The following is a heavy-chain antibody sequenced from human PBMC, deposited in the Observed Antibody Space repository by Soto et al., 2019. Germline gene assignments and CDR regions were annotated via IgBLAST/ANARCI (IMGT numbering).Heavy chain of an antibody. CDR2: ISYDGSNK. Sequence: GGSLRLSCAASGFTFSSYGMHWVRQAPGKGLEWVAVISYDGSNKYYADSVKGRFTISRDNSKNTLYLQMNSLRAEDTAVYYCAKDMVGSGIAAAGPTFDYWGQGTLVTVSS. CDR3: AKDMVGSGIAAAGPTFDY. CDR1: GFTFSSYG. V-gene: IGHV3-30*18. J-gene: IGHJ4*02. D-gene: IGHD6-13*01.